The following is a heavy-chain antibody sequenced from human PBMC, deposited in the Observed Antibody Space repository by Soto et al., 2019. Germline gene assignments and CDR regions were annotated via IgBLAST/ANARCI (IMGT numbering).Heavy chain of an antibody. CDR3: ARGYSYGSLYYYGMDV. Sequence: GASVKVSCKACGGTVSSYAISEVRQAPGQGLEWMGGIIPIFGTANYAQKFQGRVTITADESTSTAYMELSSLRSEDTAVYYCARGYSYGSLYYYGMDVWGQGTTV. CDR1: GGTVSSYA. D-gene: IGHD5-18*01. CDR2: IIPIFGTA. J-gene: IGHJ6*02. V-gene: IGHV1-69*13.